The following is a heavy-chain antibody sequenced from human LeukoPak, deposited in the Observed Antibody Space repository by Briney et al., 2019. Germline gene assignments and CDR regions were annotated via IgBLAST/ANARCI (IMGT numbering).Heavy chain of an antibody. J-gene: IGHJ4*02. Sequence: GGSLRLSCAASGFIVSNNFMTWVRQAPGKSLEWVSVIYSGGSAYYGDSVKGRFTVSRDNSKNTLHLQMNSLRAEDTAVYYCASDHWTPLPHYWGQGTLVTVSS. CDR1: GFIVSNNF. CDR2: IYSGGSA. D-gene: IGHD3/OR15-3a*01. V-gene: IGHV3-53*01. CDR3: ASDHWTPLPHY.